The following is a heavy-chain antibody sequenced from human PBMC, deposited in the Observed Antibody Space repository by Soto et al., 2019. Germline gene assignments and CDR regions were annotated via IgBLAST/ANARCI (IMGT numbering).Heavy chain of an antibody. J-gene: IGHJ5*02. D-gene: IGHD3-16*01. Sequence: EVQLVDSGGGLVQPGGSLRLSCTASGFTFSNNDMHWVRQAKGKGLEWVSTIHTAGDTHYPASVRGRFTISRENAKSSLYLQMNSLRAEDTAVYYCARGWYYGFQSWGQGTLVTVSS. CDR3: ARGWYYGFQS. V-gene: IGHV3-13*01. CDR1: GFTFSNND. CDR2: IHTAGDT.